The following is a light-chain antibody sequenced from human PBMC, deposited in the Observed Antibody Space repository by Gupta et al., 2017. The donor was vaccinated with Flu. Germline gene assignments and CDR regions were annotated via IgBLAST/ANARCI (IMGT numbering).Light chain of an antibody. CDR3: QQRKNWPLFT. Sequence: ATLSLSPGERATLSCRASQGVQNYLSWYQQKPGQAPRLLIYDASNRATGIPARFSGSGSGTDFTLTISSLEPEDFAVYYCQQRKNWPLFTFGQGTRLEL. J-gene: IGKJ5*01. CDR1: QGVQNY. CDR2: DAS. V-gene: IGKV3-11*01.